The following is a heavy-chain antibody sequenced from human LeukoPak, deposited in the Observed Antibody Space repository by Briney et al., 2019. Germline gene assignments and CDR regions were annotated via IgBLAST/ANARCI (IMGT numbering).Heavy chain of an antibody. Sequence: SVKVSRKASGGTFSSYAISWVRQAPGQGLEWMGRIIPILGIANYAQKFQGRVTITADKSTSTAYMELSSLRAEDTAVYYCARYRAYYGSGSYFDYWGQGTLVTVSS. J-gene: IGHJ4*02. CDR1: GGTFSSYA. D-gene: IGHD3-10*01. CDR2: IIPILGIA. V-gene: IGHV1-69*04. CDR3: ARYRAYYGSGSYFDY.